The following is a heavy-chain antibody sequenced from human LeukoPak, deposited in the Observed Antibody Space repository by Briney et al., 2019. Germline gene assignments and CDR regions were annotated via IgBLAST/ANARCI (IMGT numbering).Heavy chain of an antibody. Sequence: GGSLRLSCAASGNYWMHWVRQAPGKGLVWVSHVNSDGSWTSHADSVKGRFTISKDNAKNTVYLQMNNLRAEDTAVYYCVSFYETNWGRGTLVTVSS. D-gene: IGHD2-2*01. J-gene: IGHJ4*02. V-gene: IGHV3-74*01. CDR3: VSFYETN. CDR1: GNYW. CDR2: VNSDGSWT.